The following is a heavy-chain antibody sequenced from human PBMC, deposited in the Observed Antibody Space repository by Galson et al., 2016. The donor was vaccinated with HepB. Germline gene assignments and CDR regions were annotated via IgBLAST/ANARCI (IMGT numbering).Heavy chain of an antibody. CDR3: AFGGTPDAFDI. Sequence: ETLSLTCTVSGGSISSYYWSWIRQPPGKGLEWIGYNYYSGSTNYNPSLKSRVTISVDTSKNQFSLKLSSVTAADTAIYYCAFGGTPDAFDIWGQGTMVTVSS. J-gene: IGHJ3*02. D-gene: IGHD2-15*01. CDR1: GGSISSYY. V-gene: IGHV4-59*01. CDR2: NYYSGST.